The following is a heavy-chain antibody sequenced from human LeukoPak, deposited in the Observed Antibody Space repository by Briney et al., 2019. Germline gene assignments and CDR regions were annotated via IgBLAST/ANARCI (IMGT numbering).Heavy chain of an antibody. CDR2: IYSDNT. Sequence: GGSLRLSYTVSGFTVSSNSMSWVRQAPGKGLEWVSFIYSDNTHYSDSVKGRFTISRDNSKNTLYLQMNSLRAEDTAVYYCARRAGAYSHPYDYWGQGTLVTVSS. CDR3: ARRAGAYSHPYDY. V-gene: IGHV3-53*01. J-gene: IGHJ4*02. D-gene: IGHD4/OR15-4a*01. CDR1: GFTVSSNS.